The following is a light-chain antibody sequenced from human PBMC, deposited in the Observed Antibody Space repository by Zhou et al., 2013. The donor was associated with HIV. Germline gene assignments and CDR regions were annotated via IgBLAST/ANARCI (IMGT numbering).Light chain of an antibody. CDR2: DAS. CDR1: QDISNY. V-gene: IGKV1-33*01. CDR3: QKYDSGPRT. J-gene: IGKJ1*01. Sequence: DIQLTQSPSSLSASVGDSVTITCRASQDISNYFNWYQHKPGKAPKLLIYDASNLETGVPSRFSGSGSGTDFTFTISSLQPEDVASYFCQKYDSGPRTFGPGTKVE.